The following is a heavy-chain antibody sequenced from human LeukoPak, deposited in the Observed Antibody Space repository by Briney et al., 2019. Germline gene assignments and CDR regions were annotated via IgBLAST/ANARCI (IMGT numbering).Heavy chain of an antibody. Sequence: GGSLRLSCAASGFTFSSYAMSWVRQAPGKGLEWVSTITDSGASTYCADSVQGRFTVSRDNSKNTLHLQMDSLRAEDTAIYYCAKGIYGYVDYYFDYWGQGTLVTVSS. CDR1: GFTFSSYA. V-gene: IGHV3-23*01. CDR3: AKGIYGYVDYYFDY. J-gene: IGHJ4*02. CDR2: ITDSGAST. D-gene: IGHD4-17*01.